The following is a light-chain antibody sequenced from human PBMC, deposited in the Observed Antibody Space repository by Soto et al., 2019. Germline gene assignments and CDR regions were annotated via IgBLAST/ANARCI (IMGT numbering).Light chain of an antibody. CDR1: QSVDSR. Sequence: ETVMTQSPAVLSVSPGERATLSCRASQSVDSRLAWYQQKPGQAPRLLIYGASTRATGIPARFSGSGSGTEFTLTISSLQSEDSAIHYCQQFSDSPPERTFGQGTKVEVK. V-gene: IGKV3-15*01. CDR3: QQFSDSPPERT. J-gene: IGKJ1*01. CDR2: GAS.